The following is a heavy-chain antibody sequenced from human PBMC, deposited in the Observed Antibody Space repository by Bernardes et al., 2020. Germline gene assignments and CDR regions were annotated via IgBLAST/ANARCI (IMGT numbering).Heavy chain of an antibody. CDR3: AKAGGSFHFDT. D-gene: IGHD1-26*01. CDR1: GFTFSDYG. Sequence: WSLRLSCAASGFTFSDYGMSWVRQAPGKGLEWVSGISLRGGMTYYADSVMGRFTISRDNSKNALYLQMNSLTAEDTAVYYCAKAGGSFHFDTWGRGTRVTVSS. V-gene: IGHV3-23*01. CDR2: ISLRGGMT. J-gene: IGHJ4*02.